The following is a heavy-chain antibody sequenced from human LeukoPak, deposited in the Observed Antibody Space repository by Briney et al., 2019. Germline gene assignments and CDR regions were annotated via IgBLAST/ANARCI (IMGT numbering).Heavy chain of an antibody. CDR3: AHSSGYAYGLDY. D-gene: IGHD5-12*01. CDR1: GFSFSDYA. Sequence: GGSLRLSCAASGFSFSDYAMNWVRQAPGKGLEWVSAISSSSTYIYYADSVKGRFTISRGNAKSSLYLQMRSLRADDTAVYYCAHSSGYAYGLDYWGQGTLVTVSS. J-gene: IGHJ4*02. V-gene: IGHV3-21*01. CDR2: ISSSSTYI.